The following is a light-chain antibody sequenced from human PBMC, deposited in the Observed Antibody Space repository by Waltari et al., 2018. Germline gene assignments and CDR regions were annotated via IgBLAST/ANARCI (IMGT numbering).Light chain of an antibody. CDR1: SYNRGSID. V-gene: IGLV1-44*01. CDR3: ASWDDSLNGHWV. J-gene: IGLJ3*02. Sequence: QSVLTQPPSASGPPGQRATTSCSGTSYNRGSIDVNWYQQAPGTAPNLLVSRNDLRPSGVPDRFSASKSGTSASLAISGLQSEDEAEYYCASWDDSLNGHWVFGGGTKVTVL. CDR2: RND.